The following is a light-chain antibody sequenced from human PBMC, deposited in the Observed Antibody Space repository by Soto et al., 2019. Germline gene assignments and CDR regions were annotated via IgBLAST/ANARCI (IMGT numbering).Light chain of an antibody. CDR2: DVS. CDR1: SSDVGGYNY. J-gene: IGLJ1*01. Sequence: QSVLTQPASVSGSPGQSITISCTGTSSDVGGYNYVSWYQQHPGKAPKLMIYDVSNRPSGVYNRFSGSKSGNTASLTISGLQAEDEADYYCSSYTSSSILYVFGTGTKLTVL. CDR3: SSYTSSSILYV. V-gene: IGLV2-14*01.